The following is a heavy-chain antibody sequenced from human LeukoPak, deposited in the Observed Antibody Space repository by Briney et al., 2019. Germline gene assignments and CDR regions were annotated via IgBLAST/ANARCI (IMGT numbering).Heavy chain of an antibody. CDR2: INGNSGGT. V-gene: IGHV1-2*02. J-gene: IGHJ5*02. CDR1: GFTLSLHY. D-gene: IGHD4-11*01. CDR3: AGLWSDYSHYDP. Sequence: GASVKVSCKASGFTLSLHYIHWVRQAPGQGPEWMGWINGNSGGTNYAQKFQGRVTLTRDTSISTAYMELSRLTSDDTAVYYCAGLWSDYSHYDPWGQGTLVTVSS.